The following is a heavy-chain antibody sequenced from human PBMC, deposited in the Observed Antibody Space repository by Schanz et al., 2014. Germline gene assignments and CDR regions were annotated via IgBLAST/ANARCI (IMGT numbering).Heavy chain of an antibody. CDR2: IRYDGSNK. D-gene: IGHD6-19*01. CDR3: AKDLPAVAVAPLMTGLYDS. V-gene: IGHV3-30*02. CDR1: GFIFTNYG. J-gene: IGHJ4*02. Sequence: VQLLESGGGVVQPGGSLRLSCAASGFIFTNYGLHWVRQAPGKGLEWVAFIRYDGSNKYYAESVRGRFTISRDNSKNTLHLQMNSLRAEDTAVYHCAKDLPAVAVAPLMTGLYDSWGQGTLVTVSS.